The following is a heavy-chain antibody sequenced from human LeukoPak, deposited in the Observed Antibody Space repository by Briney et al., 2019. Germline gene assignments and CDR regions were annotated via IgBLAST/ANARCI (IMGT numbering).Heavy chain of an antibody. CDR2: IIPILGIA. CDR1: GGTFSSYA. D-gene: IGHD2-15*01. CDR3: ARVLPRYCSGGSCIDY. J-gene: IGHJ4*02. Sequence: SVKVSCKASGGTFSSYAISWVRQAPGQGLEWMGRIIPILGIANYAQKFQGRVTITADKSTSTAYMELSSLRSEDTAVYYCARVLPRYCSGGSCIDYWGQGTLVPSPQ. V-gene: IGHV1-69*04.